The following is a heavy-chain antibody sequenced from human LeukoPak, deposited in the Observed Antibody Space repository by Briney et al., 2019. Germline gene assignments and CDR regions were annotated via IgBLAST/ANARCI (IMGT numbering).Heavy chain of an antibody. Sequence: GASVKVSCKASGYTFTSYYMHWVRQAPGQGLEWMGIINPSGDSTNYAQKFQGRVTMTRDTSTSTVYMELSSLTSEDTAVYYCAKQHASTGGYFDYSGQGTLVTVSS. V-gene: IGHV1-46*01. J-gene: IGHJ4*02. CDR1: GYTFTSYY. CDR3: AKQHASTGGYFDY. CDR2: INPSGDST. D-gene: IGHD5/OR15-5a*01.